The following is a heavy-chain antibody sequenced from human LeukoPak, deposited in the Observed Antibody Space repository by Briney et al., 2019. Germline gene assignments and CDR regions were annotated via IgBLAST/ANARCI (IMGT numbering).Heavy chain of an antibody. Sequence: SETLSLTCAVSGGSISSYYWSWIRQPPGKGLEWIGYIYYSGSTNYNPSLKSRVTISVDTSKNQFSLKLSSVTAADTAVYYCARVTTVSHFDLWGRGTLVTVSS. J-gene: IGHJ2*01. CDR3: ARVTTVSHFDL. D-gene: IGHD4-17*01. V-gene: IGHV4-59*01. CDR2: IYYSGST. CDR1: GGSISSYY.